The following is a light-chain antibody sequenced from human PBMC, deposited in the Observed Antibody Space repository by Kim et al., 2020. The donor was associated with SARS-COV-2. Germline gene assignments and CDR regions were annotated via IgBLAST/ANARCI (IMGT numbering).Light chain of an antibody. V-gene: IGKV1-5*03. J-gene: IGKJ1*01. CDR3: QQYSDYPWT. CDR2: KAS. Sequence: DIQMIQSPSTLSASVGDRVTITCRASQSISSWLAWYQQKPGKAPDLLIYKASNLESGVPSRFSGSGSGTEFTLTINSLQPDDFVTYYCQQYSDYPWTFGQGTKVDIK. CDR1: QSISSW.